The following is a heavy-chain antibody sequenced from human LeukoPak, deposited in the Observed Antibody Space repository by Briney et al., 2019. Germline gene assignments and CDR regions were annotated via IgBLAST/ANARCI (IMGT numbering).Heavy chain of an antibody. D-gene: IGHD3-22*01. Sequence: GALRLSCAASGFTFSSYWMSWVRQAPGKGLEWVANIKQDGSEKYYVDSVKGRFTISRDNAKNSLHLQMNSLRAEDTAVYYCAKADPPFTYYYDSSGYYSIDYWGQGTLVTVSS. V-gene: IGHV3-7*03. CDR3: AKADPPFTYYYDSSGYYSIDY. CDR2: IKQDGSEK. CDR1: GFTFSSYW. J-gene: IGHJ4*02.